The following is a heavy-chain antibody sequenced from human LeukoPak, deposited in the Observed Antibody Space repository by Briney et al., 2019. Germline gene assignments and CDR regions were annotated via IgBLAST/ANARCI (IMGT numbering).Heavy chain of an antibody. J-gene: IGHJ6*03. Sequence: ASVKVSCKASGYTFTSFGITWVRQAPGQGLEWMGWISTYNGNTNYAQKLQGRVTMTTDTSTSTAYMELRSLRSDVTAVYYCAATGIYYYDMDVWGKGTTVTVSS. V-gene: IGHV1-18*01. CDR1: GYTFTSFG. CDR3: AATGIYYYDMDV. CDR2: ISTYNGNT. D-gene: IGHD3-9*01.